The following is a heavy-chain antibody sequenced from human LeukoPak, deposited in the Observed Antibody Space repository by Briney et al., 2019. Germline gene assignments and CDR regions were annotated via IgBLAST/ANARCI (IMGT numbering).Heavy chain of an antibody. Sequence: PGGSLRLSCAASGFTFSSYSANWVRQAPGKGLEWVSSISSSSSYIYYADSVKGRFTISRDNAKNSLYLQMNSLRAEDTAVYYCARDPGRYYGSGSYFYYMDVWGKGTTVTVSS. J-gene: IGHJ6*03. CDR1: GFTFSSYS. V-gene: IGHV3-21*01. D-gene: IGHD3-10*01. CDR2: ISSSSSYI. CDR3: ARDPGRYYGSGSYFYYMDV.